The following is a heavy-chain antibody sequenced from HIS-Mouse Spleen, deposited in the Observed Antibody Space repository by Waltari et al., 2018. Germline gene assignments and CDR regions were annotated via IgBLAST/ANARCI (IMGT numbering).Heavy chain of an antibody. CDR1: GGTFSSYA. V-gene: IGHV1-69*01. J-gene: IGHJ3*02. Sequence: QVQLVQSGAEVKKPGSSVKVSCKASGGTFSSYAISWVRQAPGQGLEWRGGIIPIFGTANDAQKFQGRVTITADESTSTAYMELSSLRSEDTAVYYCATTKTGNDAFDIWGQGTMVTVSS. CDR2: IIPIFGTA. CDR3: ATTKTGNDAFDI. D-gene: IGHD7-27*01.